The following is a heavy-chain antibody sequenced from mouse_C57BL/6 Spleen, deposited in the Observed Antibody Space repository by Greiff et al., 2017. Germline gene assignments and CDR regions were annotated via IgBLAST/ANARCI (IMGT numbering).Heavy chain of an antibody. D-gene: IGHD2-2*01. CDR2: IDPSDSET. V-gene: IGHV1-52*01. CDR3: ATGYDEGY. J-gene: IGHJ3*01. CDR1: GYTFTSYW. Sequence: QVHVKQPGAELVRPGSSVKLSCKASGYTFTSYWMHWVKQRPIQGLEWIGNIDPSDSETHYNQKFKDKATLTVDKSSSTAYMQLSSLTSEDSAVYYCATGYDEGYWGQGTLVTVSA.